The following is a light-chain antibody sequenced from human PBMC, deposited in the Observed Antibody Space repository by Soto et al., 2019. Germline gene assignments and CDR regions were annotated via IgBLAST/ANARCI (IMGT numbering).Light chain of an antibody. Sequence: EIVLTQSQATLSLTPGERATLSCRASQSVSSYLAWYQQKPGQAPRLLIYDASNRATGIPARFSGSGSGTDFTLTISRLEPEDFAVYYCQQYGSSPRTFGQGTKVDI. J-gene: IGKJ1*01. CDR2: DAS. CDR3: QQYGSSPRT. V-gene: IGKV3-20*01. CDR1: QSVSSY.